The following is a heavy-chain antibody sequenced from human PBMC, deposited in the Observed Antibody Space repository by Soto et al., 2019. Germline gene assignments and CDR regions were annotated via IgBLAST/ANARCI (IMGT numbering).Heavy chain of an antibody. V-gene: IGHV1-18*04. CDR3: ARLVDYYYGMDV. Sequence: GASVEVSCKASGYTFTRYGISWVLQAPGQGLEWMGWISAYNGNTNYAQKLQGRVTMTTDTSTSTDYMELRSLRSDDTAVYYCARLVDYYYGMDVWGQGTTVTVSS. CDR2: ISAYNGNT. CDR1: GYTFTRYG. J-gene: IGHJ6*02.